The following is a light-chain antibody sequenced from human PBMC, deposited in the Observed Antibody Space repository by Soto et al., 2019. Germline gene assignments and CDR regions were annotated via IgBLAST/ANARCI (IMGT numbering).Light chain of an antibody. Sequence: EIVLTQSPDTLSLSPGERATLSCRASQVVAGTFLAWYQQKAGQAPRLLIYGASSRATGIPDRFSGSGSGTDFILTISRLEPEDFAVYYCQQYGGSPRTFGQGTKLEIK. V-gene: IGKV3-20*01. CDR1: QVVAGTF. CDR2: GAS. CDR3: QQYGGSPRT. J-gene: IGKJ1*01.